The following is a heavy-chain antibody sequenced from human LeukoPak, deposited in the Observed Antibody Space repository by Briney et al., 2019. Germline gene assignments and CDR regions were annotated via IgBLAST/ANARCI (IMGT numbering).Heavy chain of an antibody. CDR1: GGSISSYY. CDR2: IYYSGST. J-gene: IGHJ3*02. Sequence: SETLSLTCTVSGGSISSYYWSWIRQPPGKGLEWIGYIYYSGSTNYNPSLKSRVTISVDTSKNQFSLKLSSATAADTAVYYCARELSSSSYAFDIWGQGTMVTVSS. CDR3: ARELSSSSYAFDI. D-gene: IGHD6-6*01. V-gene: IGHV4-59*01.